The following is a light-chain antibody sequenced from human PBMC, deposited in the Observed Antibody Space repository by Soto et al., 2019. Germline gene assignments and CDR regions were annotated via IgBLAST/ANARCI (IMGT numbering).Light chain of an antibody. CDR2: DAS. J-gene: IGKJ1*01. CDR3: QQFHDWPPWT. CDR1: QSVSSY. Sequence: EIVLTQSPATLSLSPGERATLSCRASQSVSSYLAWYQQKPGQAPRLLIYDASNRATGIPARFSGSGYGTEFTLTISSLQSEDFAVYYCQQFHDWPPWTFGQGTKVDIK. V-gene: IGKV3-11*01.